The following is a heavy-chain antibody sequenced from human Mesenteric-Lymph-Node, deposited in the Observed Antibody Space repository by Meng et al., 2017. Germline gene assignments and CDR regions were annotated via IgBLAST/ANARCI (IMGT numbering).Heavy chain of an antibody. J-gene: IGHJ4*02. Sequence: GERVVVGGGLVQPGGSRRLSCAASGFTVSSNYMSWVRQAPGKGLEWVSVIYSGGSTYYADSVKGRFTISRDNSKNTLYLQMNSLRAEDTAVYYCARADGSILYYWGQGTLVTVSS. V-gene: IGHV3-66*02. D-gene: IGHD3-10*01. CDR3: ARADGSILYY. CDR1: GFTVSSNY. CDR2: IYSGGST.